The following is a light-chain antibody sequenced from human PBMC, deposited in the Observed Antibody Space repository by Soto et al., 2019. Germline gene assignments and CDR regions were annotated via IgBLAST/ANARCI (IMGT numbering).Light chain of an antibody. Sequence: QSALTQPASVSGSPGQSITISCTGTSSDVGGYNYVSWYQQHPGKAPKLMIYDVSNRPSGVSNRFSGSKSGNTASLTISGLQAEDGGDYYCSPYTTSTTLFVFGTGTKVTVL. CDR3: SPYTTSTTLFV. CDR2: DVS. V-gene: IGLV2-14*01. CDR1: SSDVGGYNY. J-gene: IGLJ1*01.